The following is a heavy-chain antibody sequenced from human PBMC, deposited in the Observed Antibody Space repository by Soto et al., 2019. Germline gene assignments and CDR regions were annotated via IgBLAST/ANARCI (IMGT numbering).Heavy chain of an antibody. J-gene: IGHJ1*01. Sequence: QVQLVQSGAEVKKPGSSVKVSCKASGGTFSSYAISWVRQAPGQGLEWMGGIIPIFGTANYAQKFQGRVTNTADEAKSTAYLELRSLRSEDTAVYYCASDLACSSCNSPAEYFQHWGQGTLVTVSS. D-gene: IGHD6-13*01. CDR2: IIPIFGTA. CDR3: ASDLACSSCNSPAEYFQH. CDR1: GGTFSSYA. V-gene: IGHV1-69*12.